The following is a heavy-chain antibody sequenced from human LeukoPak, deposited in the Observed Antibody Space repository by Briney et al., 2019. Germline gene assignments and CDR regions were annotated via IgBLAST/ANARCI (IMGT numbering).Heavy chain of an antibody. CDR2: IKQDGSEK. J-gene: IGHJ3*02. D-gene: IGHD1-14*01. Sequence: PGGSLRLSCAASGFTFSSYLMSGVRQAPGKGLEWVANIKQDGSEKYYVGSVKGRFTISRDNAKNSLYLQMNSLRAEDTAVYYCAKDHNTNDAFDIWGQGTMVTVSS. V-gene: IGHV3-7*01. CDR3: AKDHNTNDAFDI. CDR1: GFTFSSYL.